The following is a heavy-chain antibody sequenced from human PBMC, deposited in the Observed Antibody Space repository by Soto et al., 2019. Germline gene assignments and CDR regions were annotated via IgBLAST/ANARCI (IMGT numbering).Heavy chain of an antibody. CDR3: AKAKRWLQFDVWGMDV. D-gene: IGHD5-12*01. V-gene: IGHV3-30*18. CDR1: GFTFSSYG. CDR2: ISYDGSNK. Sequence: PGGSLRLSCAASGFTFSSYGMHWVRQAPGKGLEWVAVISYDGSNKYYADSVKGRFTISRDNSKNTLYLQMNSLRAEDTAVYYCAKAKRWLQFDVWGMDVWGQGTTVTVS. J-gene: IGHJ6*02.